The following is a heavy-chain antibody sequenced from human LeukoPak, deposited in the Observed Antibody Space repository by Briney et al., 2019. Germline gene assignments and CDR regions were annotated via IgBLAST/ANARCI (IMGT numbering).Heavy chain of an antibody. D-gene: IGHD2-15*01. J-gene: IGHJ5*02. Sequence: SETLSLTCAVYGGSFSGYYWSWIRQPPGKWLEWIGEINHSGSTNCNPSLKSRVTISVDTSKNQFSLKLSSVTAADTAVYYCARLRSCSGGSCYSPWFDPWGQGTLVTVSS. V-gene: IGHV4-34*01. CDR1: GGSFSGYY. CDR3: ARLRSCSGGSCYSPWFDP. CDR2: INHSGST.